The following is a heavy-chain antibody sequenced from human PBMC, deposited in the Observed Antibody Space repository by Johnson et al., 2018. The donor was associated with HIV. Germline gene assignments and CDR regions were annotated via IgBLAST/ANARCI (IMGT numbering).Heavy chain of an antibody. CDR2: ISTTCTTI. CDR1: GFTFSDFY. J-gene: IGHJ3*01. Sequence: QVQLVESGGGLVKPGGSLRLSCAASGFTFSDFYMSWIRQAPGRGLEWISYISTTCTTIYYAESVKGRFTISRDNAKNSLYLQMNSLRAEDTALYYCVFGEDYYDSGGHHHGPAAFDFWGQGTMVTVSS. V-gene: IGHV3-11*04. D-gene: IGHD3-22*01. CDR3: VFGEDYYDSGGHHHGPAAFDF.